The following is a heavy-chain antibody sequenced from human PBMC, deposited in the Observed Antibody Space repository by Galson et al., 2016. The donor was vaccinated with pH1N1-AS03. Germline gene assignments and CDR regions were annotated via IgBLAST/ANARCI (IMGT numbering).Heavy chain of an antibody. CDR2: INQDESEK. CDR1: GFTFSNYW. V-gene: IGHV3-7*03. Sequence: SLRLSCAASGFTFSNYWMHWVRQAPGRGLEWVANINQDESEKYYVDSAKGRFTISRDNAKTSLYLQMSSLRAEDTAVYYCAFWSRDGVSGWGQGTLVSVFS. CDR3: AFWSRDGVSG. D-gene: IGHD3-3*01. J-gene: IGHJ4*02.